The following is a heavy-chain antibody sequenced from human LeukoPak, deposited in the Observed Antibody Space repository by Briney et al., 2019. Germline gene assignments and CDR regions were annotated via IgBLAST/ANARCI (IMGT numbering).Heavy chain of an antibody. D-gene: IGHD4-17*01. CDR2: INPNSGGT. CDR1: GYTFTGYY. J-gene: IGHJ4*02. V-gene: IGHV1-2*02. Sequence: ASVKVSCKASGYTFTGYYMHWVRQAPGQGLEWMGWINPNSGGTNYAQKFQGRVTMTRNTSISTAYMELSSLRSEDTAVYYCARRISPYGDYAGDDYWGQGTLVTVSS. CDR3: ARRISPYGDYAGDDY.